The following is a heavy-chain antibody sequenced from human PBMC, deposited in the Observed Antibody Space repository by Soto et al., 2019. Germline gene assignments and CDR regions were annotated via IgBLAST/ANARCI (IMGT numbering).Heavy chain of an antibody. CDR3: ARDLSWGSNWYYYMDV. CDR1: GGPISSYY. D-gene: IGHD7-27*01. V-gene: IGHV4-59*12. Sequence: SETLSLTCTVSGGPISSYYWSWIRQPPGKGLEWIGYIYYSGSTNYNPSLKSRVTISVDTSKNQFSLKLSSVTAADTAVYYCARDLSWGSNWYYYMDVWGKGTTVTVSS. J-gene: IGHJ6*03. CDR2: IYYSGST.